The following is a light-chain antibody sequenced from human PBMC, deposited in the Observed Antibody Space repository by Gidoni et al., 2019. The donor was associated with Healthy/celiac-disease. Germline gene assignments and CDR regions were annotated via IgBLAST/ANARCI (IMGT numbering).Light chain of an antibody. CDR3: QQYNSFPYT. J-gene: IGKJ2*01. Sequence: DIQMTQSPSTLSASVGDRVTITCRASQSISSWLAWYQQKPGKAPKLLIYDASSLVSGVPSRFSSSGSGTEFTLTISSLQPDDFATYYCQQYNSFPYTFGQGTKLEIK. CDR2: DAS. CDR1: QSISSW. V-gene: IGKV1-5*01.